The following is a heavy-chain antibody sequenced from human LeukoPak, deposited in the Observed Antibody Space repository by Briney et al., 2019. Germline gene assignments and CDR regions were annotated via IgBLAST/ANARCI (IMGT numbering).Heavy chain of an antibody. D-gene: IGHD6-13*01. V-gene: IGHV1-2*04. CDR3: ARDVGIAAAGPFDY. CDR1: GYTFTGYY. J-gene: IGHJ4*02. Sequence: GASVKVSCKASGYTFTGYYMHWVRQAPGQGLEWMGWINPNSGGTNYAQKFQGWVTMTRDTSISTAYMELSRLRSDDTAVYYCARDVGIAAAGPFDYWGQGTLVTVSS. CDR2: INPNSGGT.